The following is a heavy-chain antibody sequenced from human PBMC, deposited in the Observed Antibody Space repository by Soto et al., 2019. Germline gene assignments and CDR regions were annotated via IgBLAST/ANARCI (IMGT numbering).Heavy chain of an antibody. Sequence: EVQLVESGGGLVKPGGSLRLSCAASGFTFSSYWMHWVRQAPGKGLVWVSRINSDGSSTSYADSVKGRFTISRDNAKNTLYLQMNSLRAEDTAVYYCARVMTTVTTYSALDVWGQGTTVTVSS. CDR2: INSDGSST. D-gene: IGHD4-17*01. CDR1: GFTFSSYW. CDR3: ARVMTTVTTYSALDV. J-gene: IGHJ6*02. V-gene: IGHV3-74*01.